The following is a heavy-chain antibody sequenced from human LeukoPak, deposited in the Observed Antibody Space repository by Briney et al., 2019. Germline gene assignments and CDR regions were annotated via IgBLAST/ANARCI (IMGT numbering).Heavy chain of an antibody. Sequence: SQTLSLTCTVSGGSISSGDYYWSWIRQPPGKGLEWIGYIYYSGSTYYNPSLKSRVTISVDTSKNQFSLKLSSVTAADTAVYYCARVNYYDSSGSLYGGYYLDYWGQGTLVTVSS. CDR2: IYYSGST. D-gene: IGHD3-22*01. J-gene: IGHJ4*02. V-gene: IGHV4-30-4*01. CDR3: ARVNYYDSSGSLYGGYYLDY. CDR1: GGSISSGDYY.